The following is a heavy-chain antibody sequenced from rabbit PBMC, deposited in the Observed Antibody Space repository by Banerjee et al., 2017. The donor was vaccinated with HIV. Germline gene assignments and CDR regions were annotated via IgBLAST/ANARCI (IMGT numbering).Heavy chain of an antibody. CDR2: IYAGSSGGT. CDR1: GFSFSSSYW. J-gene: IGHJ6*01. CDR3: ARLVSGDAHYDL. D-gene: IGHD6-1*01. Sequence: QSLEESGGDLVKPGASLTLTCTASGFSFSSSYWICWVRQAPGKGLEWIACIYAGSSGGTAYASWAKGRFTISKTSSTTVTLQMTSLTAADTGTYFCARLVSGDAHYDLWGPGTLVTVS. V-gene: IGHV1S40*01.